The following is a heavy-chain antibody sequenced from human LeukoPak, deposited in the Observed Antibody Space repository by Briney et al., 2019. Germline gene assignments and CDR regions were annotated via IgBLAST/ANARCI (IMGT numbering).Heavy chain of an antibody. V-gene: IGHV3-23*01. Sequence: PGGSLRLSCAASGFVFSSYDMSWVRQAPGKGLEWVSAISGSVSGFGSPTKYADSVKGRFTISRDNSKKTLYLQMNSLRAEDTAVYYCAKGKINHNGAFDIWGQGTVVTVSS. CDR1: GFVFSSYD. CDR2: ISGSVSGFGSPT. CDR3: AKGKINHNGAFDI. D-gene: IGHD2-8*01. J-gene: IGHJ3*02.